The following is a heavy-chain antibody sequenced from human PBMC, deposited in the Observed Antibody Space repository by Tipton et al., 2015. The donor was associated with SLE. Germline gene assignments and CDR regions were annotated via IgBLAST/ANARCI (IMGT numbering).Heavy chain of an antibody. J-gene: IGHJ2*01. CDR1: GGSISSYY. Sequence: LRLSCTVSGGSISSYYWSWIRQPPGKGLEWIGSIYYSGSTNYNPSLKSRVTISVDTSKNQFSLKLSSVTAADTAVYYCARWVRAAAGTWYFDLWGRGTLVTVSS. CDR3: ARWVRAAAGTWYFDL. CDR2: IYYSGST. V-gene: IGHV4-59*01. D-gene: IGHD6-13*01.